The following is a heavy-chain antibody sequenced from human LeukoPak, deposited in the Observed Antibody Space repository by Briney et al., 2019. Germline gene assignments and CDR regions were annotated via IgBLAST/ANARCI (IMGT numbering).Heavy chain of an antibody. V-gene: IGHV4-4*07. CDR2: IYTSGST. CDR3: ARDFLRDYGDPFDS. CDR1: GASISSYC. D-gene: IGHD4-17*01. Sequence: SETLSLTCTVSGASISSYCWSWIRQPAGKGLEWIGRIYTSGSTNYNPSLKSRVTMSVDTSKNQSSLKLSSVTAADTAVYFCARDFLRDYGDPFDSWGQGTLVTVPS. J-gene: IGHJ4*02.